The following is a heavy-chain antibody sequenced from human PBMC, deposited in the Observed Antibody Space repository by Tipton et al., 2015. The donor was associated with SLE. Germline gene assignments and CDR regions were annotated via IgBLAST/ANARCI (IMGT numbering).Heavy chain of an antibody. Sequence: TPSLTCTVSGGSISSYYWSWIRQPAGKGLEWIGYIYYSGSTNYNPSLKSRVTISVDTSKNQFSLKLSSVTAADTAVYYCAGGMPSGSYNYWGQGTLVTVSS. CDR2: IYYSGST. J-gene: IGHJ4*02. V-gene: IGHV4-59*01. CDR1: GGSISSYY. CDR3: AGGMPSGSYNY. D-gene: IGHD1-26*01.